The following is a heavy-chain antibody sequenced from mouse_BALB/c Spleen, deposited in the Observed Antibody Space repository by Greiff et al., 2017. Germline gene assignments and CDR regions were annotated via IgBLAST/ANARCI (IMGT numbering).Heavy chain of an antibody. J-gene: IGHJ4*01. CDR3: AANFPMDY. V-gene: IGHV5-17*02. Sequence: EVKVVESGGGLVQPGGSRKLSCAASGFTFSSFGMHWVRQAPEKGLEWVAYISSGSSTIYYADTVKGRFTISRDNPKNTLFLQMTSLRSEDTAMYYCAANFPMDYWGQGTSVTVSS. CDR2: ISSGSSTI. CDR1: GFTFSSFG.